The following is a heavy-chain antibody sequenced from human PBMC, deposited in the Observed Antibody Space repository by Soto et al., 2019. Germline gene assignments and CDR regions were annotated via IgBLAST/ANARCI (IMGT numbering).Heavy chain of an antibody. V-gene: IGHV4-34*01. J-gene: IGHJ6*02. CDR1: GRSMISYY. D-gene: IGHD3-3*01. Sequence: PSETLSLTCNVSGRSMISYYWSWIRQPPGKGLEWIGEINHSGSTNYNPSLKSRVTISVDTSKNQFSLKLSSVTAADTAVYYCARGRRFGVVIPHQYYGMDVWGQGTTVTVSS. CDR2: INHSGST. CDR3: ARGRRFGVVIPHQYYGMDV.